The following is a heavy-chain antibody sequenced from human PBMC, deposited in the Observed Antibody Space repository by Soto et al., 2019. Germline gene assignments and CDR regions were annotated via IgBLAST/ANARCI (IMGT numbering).Heavy chain of an antibody. J-gene: IGHJ4*02. V-gene: IGHV3-74*01. CDR2: INSDGSST. CDR1: GFTFSSYW. D-gene: IGHD6-19*01. Sequence: EVQLVESGGGLVQPGGSLRVSCAASGFTFSSYWMHWVRQAPGKGLVWVSRINSDGSSTSYADSVKGRFTISRDNAKNTLYLQMNRLRAEDTGIYSCARRGAVAGLHYWGQGTLVTVSS. CDR3: ARRGAVAGLHY.